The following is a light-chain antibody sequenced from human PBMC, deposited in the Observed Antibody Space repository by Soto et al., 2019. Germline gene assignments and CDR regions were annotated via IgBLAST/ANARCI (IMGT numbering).Light chain of an antibody. CDR1: SGSVSTSYY. CDR2: STN. Sequence: QTVVTQEPSFSVSPGTTVTLTCGLSSGSVSTSYYPSWYQQTPGQAPRTLIYSTNTRSSGVPDRFSGSILGNKAALTITGAQANDESDYYCVVYMGSGIWVFGGGTKLTVL. V-gene: IGLV8-61*01. J-gene: IGLJ3*02. CDR3: VVYMGSGIWV.